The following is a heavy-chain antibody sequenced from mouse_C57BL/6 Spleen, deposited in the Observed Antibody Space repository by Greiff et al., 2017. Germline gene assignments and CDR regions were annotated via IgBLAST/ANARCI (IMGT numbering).Heavy chain of an antibody. Sequence: VQLQQPGAELVMPGASVKLSCKASGYTFTSYWMHWVKQRPGQGLEWIGEIDPSDSYTNYNQKFKGKSTLTVDKSSSTAYMQLSSLTSEDSAVYYCARRGTTVGFDYWGQGTTLTVSS. J-gene: IGHJ2*01. CDR1: GYTFTSYW. CDR2: IDPSDSYT. V-gene: IGHV1-69*01. CDR3: ARRGTTVGFDY. D-gene: IGHD1-1*01.